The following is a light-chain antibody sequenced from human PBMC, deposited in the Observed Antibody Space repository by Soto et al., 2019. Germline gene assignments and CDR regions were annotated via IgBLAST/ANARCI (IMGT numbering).Light chain of an antibody. J-gene: IGKJ1*01. Sequence: DIPMTQSPSTLSGSVGDRVTITCRASQTISSWLAWYQQKPGKAPKLLIYKASTLTSGVPSRFSGSGYGTEFTLTISSLEPDDFATYYCQHYNSYSEAFGQGTKVELK. CDR2: KAS. CDR3: QHYNSYSEA. V-gene: IGKV1-5*03. CDR1: QTISSW.